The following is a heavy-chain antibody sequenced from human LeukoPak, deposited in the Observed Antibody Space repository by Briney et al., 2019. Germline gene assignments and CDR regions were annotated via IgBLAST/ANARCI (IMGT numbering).Heavy chain of an antibody. CDR2: ISRSSSYI. J-gene: IGHJ6*02. CDR3: ARGGYDFWSGYYPSPPPMDV. V-gene: IGHV3-21*01. D-gene: IGHD3-3*01. CDR1: SSXS. Sequence: SSXSMNWVRQAPGKGLEWVSSISRSSSYIYYADSVKGRFTISRDNAKNSLYLQMNSLRAEDTAVYYCARGGYDFWSGYYPSPPPMDVWGQGTTVTVSS.